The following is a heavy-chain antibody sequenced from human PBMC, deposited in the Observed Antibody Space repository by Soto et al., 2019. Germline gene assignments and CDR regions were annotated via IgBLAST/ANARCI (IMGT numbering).Heavy chain of an antibody. Sequence: ASVKVSCKASGYTFTSCYMHWVRQAPGRGLEWMGIINPSGGSTSYAQKFQGRVTMTRDTSTSTVYMELSSLRSEDTAVYYCARGARGAAAGTPGDYYYYGMDVWGQGTTVTVSS. CDR1: GYTFTSCY. CDR3: ARGARGAAAGTPGDYYYYGMDV. D-gene: IGHD6-13*01. J-gene: IGHJ6*02. CDR2: INPSGGST. V-gene: IGHV1-46*01.